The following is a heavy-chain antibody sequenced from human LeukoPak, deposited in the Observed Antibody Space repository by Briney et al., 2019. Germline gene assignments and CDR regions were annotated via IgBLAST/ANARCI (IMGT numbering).Heavy chain of an antibody. CDR1: GGSISSDY. J-gene: IGHJ1*01. D-gene: IGHD3-10*01. Sequence: SETLSLTCTVSGGSISSDYWSWIRQPAGKGLEWFGRIYTSGSNNYNPPLKSRVIMSVDTSKNQFSLKLSSVTAADTAVYYCARDQGSGGVYFHHWGQGTLVTVSS. CDR2: IYTSGSN. V-gene: IGHV4-4*07. CDR3: ARDQGSGGVYFHH.